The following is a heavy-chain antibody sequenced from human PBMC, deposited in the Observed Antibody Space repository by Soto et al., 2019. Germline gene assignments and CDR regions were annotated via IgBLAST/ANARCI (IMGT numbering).Heavy chain of an antibody. CDR1: GFIFSDYG. Sequence: GGSLRLSCAASGFIFSDYGIHWVRQAPGKGLEWVAIIWYDGSKGYYADSVKGRFTISRDNSNNTLYLQMNSLGVEDTAVYYCAREGAVAGSQDFWGQGTLVTVSS. D-gene: IGHD6-19*01. J-gene: IGHJ4*02. CDR3: AREGAVAGSQDF. V-gene: IGHV3-33*01. CDR2: IWYDGSKG.